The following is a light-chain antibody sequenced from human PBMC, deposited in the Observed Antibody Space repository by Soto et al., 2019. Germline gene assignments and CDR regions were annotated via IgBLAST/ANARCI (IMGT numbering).Light chain of an antibody. CDR2: GAS. V-gene: IGKV3-20*01. CDR1: QSVSSNY. CDR3: QQYGSSPTWT. Sequence: EIVLTPTPYALSLSPRERARLSCRASQSVSSNYLAWYQQKPGQAPRLLIYGASTRATGIPDRFSGSGSGTDFTLTISRLEPEDSAVYYCQQYGSSPTWTFGQGTKVDIK. J-gene: IGKJ1*01.